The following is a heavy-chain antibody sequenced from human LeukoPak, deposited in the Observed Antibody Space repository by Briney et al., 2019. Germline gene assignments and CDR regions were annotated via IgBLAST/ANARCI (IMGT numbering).Heavy chain of an antibody. J-gene: IGHJ6*02. Sequence: EASVKVSCKASGYTFTSYGISWVRQAPGQGLEWMGWISAYNGNTSYAQKLQGRVTMTTDTSTSTAYMELRSLRSDDTAVYYCARVGNDVRYYGMDVWGQGTTVTVSS. V-gene: IGHV1-18*01. CDR2: ISAYNGNT. D-gene: IGHD4-23*01. CDR3: ARVGNDVRYYGMDV. CDR1: GYTFTSYG.